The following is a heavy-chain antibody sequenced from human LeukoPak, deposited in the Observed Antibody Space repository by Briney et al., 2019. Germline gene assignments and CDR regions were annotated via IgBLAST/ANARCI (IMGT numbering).Heavy chain of an antibody. CDR3: AREAEGGELPPSYFDY. V-gene: IGHV1-2*02. CDR2: VNPNSGGT. D-gene: IGHD4-23*01. CDR1: GYTFTGYY. Sequence: ASVKVSCKASGYTFTGYYMHWVRQAPGQGLEWMGWVNPNSGGTNYAQKFQGRVTMTRDTSISTAYMELSRLRSDDTAVYYGAREAEGGELPPSYFDYWGQGTLVTVSS. J-gene: IGHJ4*02.